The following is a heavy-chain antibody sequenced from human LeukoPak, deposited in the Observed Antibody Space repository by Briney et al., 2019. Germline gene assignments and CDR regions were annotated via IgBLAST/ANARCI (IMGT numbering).Heavy chain of an antibody. Sequence: GGSLRLSCAASGFIFSNNWMNWVRQAPGKGLEWVSTISGGGGSTYYADSVKGRFTISRDNSKNTLYLQVNSLRAEDTAVYYCAKGGKWDVTPFDYWGQGTLVTVSS. D-gene: IGHD1-26*01. V-gene: IGHV3-23*01. CDR1: GFIFSNNW. CDR3: AKGGKWDVTPFDY. CDR2: ISGGGGST. J-gene: IGHJ4*02.